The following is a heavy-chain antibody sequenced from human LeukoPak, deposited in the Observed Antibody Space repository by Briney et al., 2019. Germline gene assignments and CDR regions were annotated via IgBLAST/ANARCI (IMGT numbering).Heavy chain of an antibody. V-gene: IGHV4-59*01. J-gene: IGHJ4*02. CDR1: GGSISSYY. D-gene: IGHD3-22*01. Sequence: KPSETLSLTCTVSGGSISSYYWSWIRQPPGKGLEWIGYIYYSGSTNYNPSLKSRVTISVDTSKDQFSLKLTSVTAADTAVYYCAGSLGYYYDSSGPPFDYWGQGTLVTVSS. CDR2: IYYSGST. CDR3: AGSLGYYYDSSGPPFDY.